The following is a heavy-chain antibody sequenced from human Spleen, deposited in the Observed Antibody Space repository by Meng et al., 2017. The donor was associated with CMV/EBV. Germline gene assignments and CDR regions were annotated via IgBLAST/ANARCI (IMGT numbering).Heavy chain of an antibody. D-gene: IGHD3-3*02. CDR1: GDSIRNYY. J-gene: IGHJ4*02. V-gene: IGHV4-59*01. CDR3: ARARIFGVVSDY. CDR2: IYYSGNA. Sequence: SETLSLTCTIFGDSIRNYYWTWIRQPPGKGLEWIGYIYYSGNANYNPSLKSRVTISVDTSKNQFSLKLSSVTAADTAVYYCARARIFGVVSDYWGQGTLVTVSS.